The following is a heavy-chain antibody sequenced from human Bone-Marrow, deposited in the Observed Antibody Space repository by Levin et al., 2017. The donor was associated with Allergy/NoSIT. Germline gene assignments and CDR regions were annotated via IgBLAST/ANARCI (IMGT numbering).Heavy chain of an antibody. CDR3: ASLSSGYYSATFDI. CDR1: GASFTAYY. J-gene: IGHJ3*02. V-gene: IGHV4-34*01. D-gene: IGHD3-22*01. CDR2: INPSRNT. Sequence: SSETLSLTCSVHGASFTAYYWAWIRQPPGKGLEWIGEINPSRNTNYNPSLKSRVTISADTSKTHFSLNLTSVTAADTAVYYCASLSSGYYSATFDIWGQGTMVTVS.